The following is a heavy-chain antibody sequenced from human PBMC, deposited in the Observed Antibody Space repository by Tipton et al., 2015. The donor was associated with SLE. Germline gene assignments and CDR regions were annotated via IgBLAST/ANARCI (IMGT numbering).Heavy chain of an antibody. CDR1: GGSISSYY. Sequence: TLSLTCTVSGGSISSYYCSWIRQPPGKGLEWMGSIDYSGSTYYNPSLKSRVTISVDTSKNQFSLKLSSVTAADTAVYYCARGGRGAFDVWGQGTMVTVSS. CDR2: IDYSGST. J-gene: IGHJ3*01. V-gene: IGHV4-59*05. CDR3: ARGGRGAFDV.